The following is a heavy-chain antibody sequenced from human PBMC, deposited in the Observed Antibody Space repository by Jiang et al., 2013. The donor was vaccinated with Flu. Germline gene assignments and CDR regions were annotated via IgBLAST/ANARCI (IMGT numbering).Heavy chain of an antibody. Sequence: LLKPSETLSLTCTVSGGSISSSSYYWGWIRQPPGKGLEWIGSIYYIGSTYYNESLKSRVTISVDTSKNQFSLKLGSVSAADTAVYFCARRQYYFGSGTYRYYFDNWGQGTLVTVSS. CDR2: IYYIGST. CDR1: GGSISSSSYY. D-gene: IGHD3-10*01. V-gene: IGHV4-39*01. CDR3: ARRQYYFGSGTYRYYFDN. J-gene: IGHJ4*02.